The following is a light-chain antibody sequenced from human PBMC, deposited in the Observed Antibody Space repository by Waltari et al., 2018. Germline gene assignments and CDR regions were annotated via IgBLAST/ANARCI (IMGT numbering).Light chain of an antibody. CDR2: DIN. CDR1: SGDVGGYNF. Sequence: QSALTQPRPVSGSPGQSVTISCIGPSGDVGGYNFVPWYQHHSGQAPKLIIYDINKRPSGVPDRFSGSRSGNTASLTISRLQAEDEADYYCSSYAGSDTFVVLGGGTKVTVL. J-gene: IGLJ2*01. V-gene: IGLV2-11*01. CDR3: SSYAGSDTFVV.